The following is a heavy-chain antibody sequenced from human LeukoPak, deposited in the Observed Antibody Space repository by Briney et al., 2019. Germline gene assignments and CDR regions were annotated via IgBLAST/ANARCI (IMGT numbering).Heavy chain of an antibody. Sequence: SETLSLTCAVYGGSFSGYYWSWIRQPPGKGLEWIGYIYYSGSTNYNPSLKSRVTISVDTSKNQFSLKLSSVTAADTAVYYCARGSVVANFDYWGQGTLVTVSS. CDR2: IYYSGST. D-gene: IGHD2-15*01. CDR1: GGSFSGYY. V-gene: IGHV4-59*01. J-gene: IGHJ4*02. CDR3: ARGSVVANFDY.